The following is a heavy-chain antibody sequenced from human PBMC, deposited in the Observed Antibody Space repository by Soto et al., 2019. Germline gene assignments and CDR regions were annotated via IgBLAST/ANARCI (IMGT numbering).Heavy chain of an antibody. CDR2: ILNDGSNR. CDR1: EFTFSNYG. D-gene: IGHD3-10*01. J-gene: IGHJ6*04. Sequence: QVQLVESGGGVVQPGRSLRLSCAASEFTFSNYGMHWVRQAPGKGLEWVAVILNDGSNRYHADCVKDRFTISRDNSKIKLYLEINGLRAEYTGVYYCARDAEYSGNGMDVGGEWTTVTVSP. V-gene: IGHV3-33*01. CDR3: ARDAEYSGNGMDV.